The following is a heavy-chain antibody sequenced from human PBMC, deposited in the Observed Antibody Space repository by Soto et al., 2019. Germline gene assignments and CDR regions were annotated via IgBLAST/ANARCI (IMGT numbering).Heavy chain of an antibody. CDR2: INPSGGST. J-gene: IGHJ4*02. CDR3: ARDADYYDSSGYSFDY. V-gene: IGHV1-46*01. D-gene: IGHD3-22*01. Sequence: GASVKVSCKASGYTFTSYYMHWVRQAPGQGLEWMGIINPSGGSTSYAQKFQGRVTMTRDTSTSTVYMELSSLRSEDTAVYYCARDADYYDSSGYSFDYWGQGTLVTVYS. CDR1: GYTFTSYY.